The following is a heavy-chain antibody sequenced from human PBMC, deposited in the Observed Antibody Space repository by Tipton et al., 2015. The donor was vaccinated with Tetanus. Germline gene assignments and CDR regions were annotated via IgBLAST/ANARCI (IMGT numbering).Heavy chain of an antibody. CDR2: IKQDGTDY. Sequence: SLRLSCAVSGFTLRKHGMHWVRRAPGKGLEWVANIKQDGTDYRYVDSVKGRFTISRDNAKNSLYLQMNSLSADDTAVYYCGKQNGGRWVVDHWGQGTLVTVSS. V-gene: IGHV3-7*03. J-gene: IGHJ4*02. CDR3: GKQNGGRWVVDH. D-gene: IGHD4-23*01. CDR1: GFTLRKHG.